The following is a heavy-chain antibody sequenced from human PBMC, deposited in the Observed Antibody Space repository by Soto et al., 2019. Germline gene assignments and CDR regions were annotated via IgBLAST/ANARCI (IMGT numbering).Heavy chain of an antibody. CDR2: IYSGGST. J-gene: IGHJ2*01. V-gene: IGHV3-66*01. CDR3: ARSYSSYWYFDL. CDR1: GFTVISNY. D-gene: IGHD6-13*01. Sequence: EVQLVESGGGLVQPGGSLRLSCAASGFTVISNYMSWVRQAPGKGLEWVSVIYSGGSTYYADSVKGRFTISRDNSKKKLYLQMNSLRAEDTTVYYCARSYSSYWYFDLWGRGTLVTVSS.